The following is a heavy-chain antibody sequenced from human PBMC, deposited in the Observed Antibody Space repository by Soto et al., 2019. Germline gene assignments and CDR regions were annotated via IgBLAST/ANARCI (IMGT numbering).Heavy chain of an antibody. J-gene: IGHJ4*02. D-gene: IGHD3-22*01. CDR1: VGSISSGGYY. CDR2: IYYSGST. V-gene: IGHV4-31*03. CDR3: ARWSQYDSSGYRGYRFDY. Sequence: TLSLTCTVSVGSISSGGYYWSWILQHPGKGLEWIGYIYYSGSTYYNPSPKSRVTISVDTSKNQFSLKLSSVTAADTAVYYCARWSQYDSSGYRGYRFDYWGQGTLVTVSS.